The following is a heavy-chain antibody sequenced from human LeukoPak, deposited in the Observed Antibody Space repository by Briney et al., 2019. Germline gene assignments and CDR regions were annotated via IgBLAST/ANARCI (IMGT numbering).Heavy chain of an antibody. CDR3: ARERAAADDSFDY. Sequence: QPGGSLRLSCAASEFTLSNYWMHWVRQAPGKGLVWVSRTNSDGSITSYADSVKGRFTISRDNAKNTLYLQMNSLRAEDTAVYYCARERAAADDSFDYWGQGTLVTVSS. J-gene: IGHJ4*02. D-gene: IGHD6-13*01. V-gene: IGHV3-74*01. CDR1: EFTLSNYW. CDR2: TNSDGSIT.